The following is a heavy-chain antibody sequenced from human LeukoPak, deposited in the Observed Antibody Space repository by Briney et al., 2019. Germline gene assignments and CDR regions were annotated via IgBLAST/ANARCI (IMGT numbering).Heavy chain of an antibody. D-gene: IGHD3-3*01. V-gene: IGHV3-23*01. Sequence: GGSLRLSCAASGFTFSSYGMSWVRQAPGEGLEWISGISGSGDNTYFPDSVKGRFTISRDNSKNTLYLQMNSLRAEDTAVYYFAKDRREWKLRDAFDLWGQGTLVTVSS. CDR3: AKDRREWKLRDAFDL. CDR1: GFTFSSYG. CDR2: ISGSGDNT. J-gene: IGHJ3*01.